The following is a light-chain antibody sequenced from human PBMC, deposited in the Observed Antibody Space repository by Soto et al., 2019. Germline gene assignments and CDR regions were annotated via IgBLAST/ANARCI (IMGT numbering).Light chain of an antibody. V-gene: IGKV1-5*03. Sequence: IQMTQSPSTLSASDGDRVTITCRASQDIDIWLAWYQQKPGKAPRLLIYKASSLQNGVPSRFSGSGSETEFTLTISSLQPEDFATYYCQQYKSFSPYTFGQGTKVEIK. CDR1: QDIDIW. J-gene: IGKJ2*01. CDR3: QQYKSFSPYT. CDR2: KAS.